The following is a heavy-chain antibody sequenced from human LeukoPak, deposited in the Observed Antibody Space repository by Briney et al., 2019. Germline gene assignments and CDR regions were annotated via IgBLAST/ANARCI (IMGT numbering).Heavy chain of an antibody. D-gene: IGHD3-10*01. V-gene: IGHV4-61*10. J-gene: IGHJ4*02. CDR1: GGSISSGSYY. CDR2: IYYSGST. CDR3: ARHPYYYGSGEVSYYFDY. Sequence: PSETLSLTCTVSGGSISSGSYYWSWIRQPAGKGLEWIGYIYYSGSTNYNPSLKSRVTISVDTSKNQFSLKLSSVTAADTAVYYCARHPYYYGSGEVSYYFDYWGQGTLVTVSS.